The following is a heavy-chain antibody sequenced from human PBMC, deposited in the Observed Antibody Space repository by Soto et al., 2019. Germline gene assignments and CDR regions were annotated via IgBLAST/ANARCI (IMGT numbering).Heavy chain of an antibody. D-gene: IGHD2-2*01. CDR3: ARLGGYCSTAGCYGYYAMDV. CDR1: GGSISSSNYY. V-gene: IGHV4-39*01. CDR2: IYYSGNT. J-gene: IGHJ6*02. Sequence: QLQLQESGPGLMKPSETLSLTCTVSGGSISSSNYYWGWIRQPPGKGLEWIGSIYYSGNTYYNPSLKSRVPRSGDPSKNPFSLRLSSVTAADTAVYYCARLGGYCSTAGCYGYYAMDVWGQGTTVTVSS.